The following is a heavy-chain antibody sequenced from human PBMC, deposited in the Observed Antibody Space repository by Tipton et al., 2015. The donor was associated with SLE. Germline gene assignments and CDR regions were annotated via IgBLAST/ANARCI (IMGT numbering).Heavy chain of an antibody. CDR1: QFAFSTYS. D-gene: IGHD4-17*01. V-gene: IGHV3-33*08. CDR2: IWYDGSTK. Sequence: SLRLSCAASQFAFSTYSMNWVRQAPGKGLEWVAVIWYDGSTKFYADSVKGRFTISRDNSKNTLYLQMNSLRAADTAVYYCARDGGSYGDYADSWGQGTLVTVSS. J-gene: IGHJ4*02. CDR3: ARDGGSYGDYADS.